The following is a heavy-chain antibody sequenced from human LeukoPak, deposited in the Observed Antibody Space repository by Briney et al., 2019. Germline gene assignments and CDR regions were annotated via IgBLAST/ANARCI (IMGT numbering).Heavy chain of an antibody. J-gene: IGHJ5*02. CDR1: GFTFDDYA. D-gene: IGHD6-13*01. Sequence: PGRSLRLSCTASGFTFDDYAMHWVRQAPGKGLEWVSGISWDGGSIAYADSVKGRFAISRDNAKNSLYLQMNSLRPEDTALYYSAKDFSSSGFGTWFNPWGQEPWSPSPQ. CDR3: AKDFSSSGFGTWFNP. CDR2: ISWDGGSI. V-gene: IGHV3-9*01.